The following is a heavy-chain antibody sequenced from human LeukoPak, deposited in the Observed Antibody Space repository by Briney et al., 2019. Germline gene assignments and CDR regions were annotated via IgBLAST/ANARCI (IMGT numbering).Heavy chain of an antibody. Sequence: PGGSLRLSCAASGFTFSSYAMSWVRQAPGKGLEWVSAISGSGGSTYYADSVKGRFTISRDNSKDTLYLQMNSLRAEDTAVYYCAKGLGYCSSTSCYSNAFDIWGQGTMVTVSS. D-gene: IGHD2-2*01. J-gene: IGHJ3*02. CDR2: ISGSGGST. V-gene: IGHV3-23*01. CDR3: AKGLGYCSSTSCYSNAFDI. CDR1: GFTFSSYA.